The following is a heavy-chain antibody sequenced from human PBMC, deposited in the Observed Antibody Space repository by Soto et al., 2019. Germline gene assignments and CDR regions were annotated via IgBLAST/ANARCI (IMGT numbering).Heavy chain of an antibody. CDR1: GGSISSDDYY. CDR2: IHSSGSI. D-gene: IGHD3-22*01. V-gene: IGHV4-30-4*01. J-gene: IGHJ1*01. CDR3: ARDLDGLHDDNSGPYPRPG. Sequence: SETLSLTCAVSGGSISSDDYYWSWIRQAPGRGLEWIGYIHSSGSIYYNPSLKSRATMSIDTARNQFSLKVSSVTVADTAVYYCARDLDGLHDDNSGPYPRPGWGQGTLVTVS.